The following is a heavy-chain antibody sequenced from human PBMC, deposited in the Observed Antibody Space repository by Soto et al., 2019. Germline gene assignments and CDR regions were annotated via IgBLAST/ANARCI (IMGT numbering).Heavy chain of an antibody. V-gene: IGHV1-8*01. D-gene: IGHD4-17*01. CDR3: ARTDYAADPSAYNWFDP. CDR1: GYAFMSYD. J-gene: IGHJ5*02. CDR2: MNPYSGYT. Sequence: GASVKVSCKASGYAFMSYDINWVRQAPGQGLEWIGWMNPYSGYTGYAQKFRGRVTLTRNTAIRTAYMELSSLRSDDTAVYYCARTDYAADPSAYNWFDPWGQGTLVTVSS.